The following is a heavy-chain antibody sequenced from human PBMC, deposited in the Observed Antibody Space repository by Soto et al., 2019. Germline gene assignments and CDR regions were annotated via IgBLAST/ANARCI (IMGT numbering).Heavy chain of an antibody. CDR3: ARLGGYYYREYFDC. CDR1: GFTVSSNY. D-gene: IGHD3-22*01. CDR2: IYSGGST. J-gene: IGHJ4*02. V-gene: IGHV3-66*01. Sequence: EVQLVESGGGLVQPGVSLRLSCAASGFTVSSNYMSWVRQAPGKGLERVTVIYSGGSTYYADSVEGRFTISRDNSKNTLYFQMNVLRAEDTAVYYCARLGGYYYREYFDCWGQGSLDTVSS.